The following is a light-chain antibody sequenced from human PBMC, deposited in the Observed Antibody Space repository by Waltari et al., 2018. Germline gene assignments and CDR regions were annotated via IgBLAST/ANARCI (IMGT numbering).Light chain of an antibody. CDR2: GSS. CDR1: QTVSSNY. CDR3: QDFGGS. J-gene: IGKJ2*01. Sequence: VLTQSPDTLSLSPGERVTLPYRASQTVSSNYLALCQRKPGQAPRLLIYGSSRRATGNPDRFSGSGSGTDFTLTISRLEPEDFAVSSCQDFGGSVGQGTKLEIK. V-gene: IGKV3-20*01.